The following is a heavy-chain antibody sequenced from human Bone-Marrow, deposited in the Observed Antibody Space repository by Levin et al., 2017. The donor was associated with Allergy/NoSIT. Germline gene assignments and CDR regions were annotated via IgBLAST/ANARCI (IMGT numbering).Heavy chain of an antibody. CDR1: GFTFSSYA. CDR3: AKDPDGDYVNWFDP. CDR2: ISGSGGST. Sequence: QTGGSLRLSCAASGFTFSSYAMSWVRQAPGKGLEWVSAISGSGGSTYYADSVKGRFTISRDNSKNTLYLQMNSLRAEDTAVYYCAKDPDGDYVNWFDPWGQGTLVTVSS. D-gene: IGHD4-17*01. V-gene: IGHV3-23*01. J-gene: IGHJ5*02.